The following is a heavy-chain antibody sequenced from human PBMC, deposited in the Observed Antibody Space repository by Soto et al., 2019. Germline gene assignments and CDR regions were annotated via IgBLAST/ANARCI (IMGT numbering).Heavy chain of an antibody. D-gene: IGHD3-16*02. CDR2: ISAGSTYI. J-gene: IGHJ2*01. V-gene: IGHV3-21*01. CDR3: TGGVIGGRDWYFAF. Sequence: PGGSLRLSCVASGFNFNNAWMSWVRQPPGKGLEWVSSISAGSTYIYYTDSVKGRFTISRDNAKNSVYLQMNSLRAEDTAVYYCTGGVIGGRDWYFAFWGRGTLVTVSS. CDR1: GFNFNNAW.